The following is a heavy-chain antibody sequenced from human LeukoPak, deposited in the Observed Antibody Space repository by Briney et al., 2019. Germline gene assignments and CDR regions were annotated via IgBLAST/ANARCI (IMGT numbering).Heavy chain of an antibody. V-gene: IGHV1-2*02. CDR2: NNPSSGGT. J-gene: IGHJ4*02. Sequence: ASVKVSCKASGYTFTGYYVHWVRQAPGQGLEWMGWNNPSSGGTNYAQKFQGRVTMTGDTSISTVYMELSRLSSDDTAIYFCAGRPDTAMVPIFDYWGQGTLVTISS. CDR3: AGRPDTAMVPIFDY. CDR1: GYTFTGYY. D-gene: IGHD5-18*01.